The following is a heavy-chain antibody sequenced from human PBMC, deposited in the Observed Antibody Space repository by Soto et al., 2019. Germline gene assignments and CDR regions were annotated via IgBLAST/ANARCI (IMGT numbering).Heavy chain of an antibody. CDR2: IWYDGSNK. CDR1: GFTFSSYG. CDR3: ERSSGLQLFPGWFDP. Sequence: PGGSLRLSCAASGFTFSSYGMHWVRQAPGKGLEWVAVIWYDGSNKYYADSVKGRFTISRDNSKNTLYLQMNSLRAEDTAVYYCERSSGLQLFPGWFDPWGQGILVTVS. D-gene: IGHD1-26*01. J-gene: IGHJ5*02. V-gene: IGHV3-33*01.